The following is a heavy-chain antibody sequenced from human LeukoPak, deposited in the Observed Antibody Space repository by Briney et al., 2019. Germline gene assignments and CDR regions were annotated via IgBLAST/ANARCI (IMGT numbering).Heavy chain of an antibody. CDR3: ANFVGYCSGGSCYPN. CDR1: GFTLSSYA. D-gene: IGHD2-15*01. Sequence: GGSLRLSCAASGFTLSSYAMSWVRQAPGKGLEWVSAISGSGGSTYYADSVKGRFTISRDNSKNTLYLQMNSLRAEDTAVYYCANFVGYCSGGSCYPNWGQGTLVTVSS. CDR2: ISGSGGST. J-gene: IGHJ4*02. V-gene: IGHV3-23*01.